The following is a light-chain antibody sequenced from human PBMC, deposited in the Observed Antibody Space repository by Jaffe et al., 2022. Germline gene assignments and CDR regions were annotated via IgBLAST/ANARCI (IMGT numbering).Light chain of an antibody. Sequence: EIVLTQSPGTLSLSPGERATLSCRASQSVSSSYLAWYQQKPGQAPRLLIYGASNRATGIPDRFSGSGSGTDFTLTISRLEPEDFAVYYCQQYSSSVVTFGPGTKVDIK. V-gene: IGKV3-20*01. CDR2: GAS. CDR3: QQYSSSVVT. J-gene: IGKJ3*01. CDR1: QSVSSSY.